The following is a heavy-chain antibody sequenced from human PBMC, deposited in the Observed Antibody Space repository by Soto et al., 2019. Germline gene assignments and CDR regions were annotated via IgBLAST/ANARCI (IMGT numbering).Heavy chain of an antibody. J-gene: IGHJ5*02. CDR2: INHSGST. V-gene: IGHV4-34*01. D-gene: IGHD5-18*01. CDR1: GGSFSGYY. CDR3: ARDRVVDTAMVRPDWFDP. Sequence: SETLSLTCAVYGGSFSGYYWSWIRQPPGKGLEWIGEINHSGSTNYNPSLKSRVTISVDTSKNQFSLKLSSVTAADTAVYYCARDRVVDTAMVRPDWFDPWGQGTLVTVSS.